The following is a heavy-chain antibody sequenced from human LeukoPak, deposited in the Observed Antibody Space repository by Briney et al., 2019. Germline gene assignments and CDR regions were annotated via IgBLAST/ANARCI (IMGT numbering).Heavy chain of an antibody. Sequence: ASVKVSCKASGYTFTSYGISWVRQAPGQGLEWMGWISAYNGNTNYAQKLQGRVTMTTDTSTSTAYMALRSLRSDDTAVYYCARDLSYDSSGTYFDYWGQGTLVTVSS. CDR2: ISAYNGNT. J-gene: IGHJ4*02. V-gene: IGHV1-18*01. CDR3: ARDLSYDSSGTYFDY. D-gene: IGHD3-22*01. CDR1: GYTFTSYG.